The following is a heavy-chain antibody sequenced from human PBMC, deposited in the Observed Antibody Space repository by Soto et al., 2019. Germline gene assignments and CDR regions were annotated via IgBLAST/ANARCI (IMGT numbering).Heavy chain of an antibody. CDR3: ARHHTIPENWFDP. V-gene: IGHV4-39*01. D-gene: IGHD2-2*02. J-gene: IGHJ5*02. CDR2: IYYSGST. Sequence: SETLFLTCTVSGGSISSSSYYWGWIRQPPGKGLEWIGSIYYSGSTYYNPSLKSRVTISVDTSKNQFSLKLSSVTAADTAVYYCARHHTIPENWFDPWGQGTLVTVSS. CDR1: GGSISSSSYY.